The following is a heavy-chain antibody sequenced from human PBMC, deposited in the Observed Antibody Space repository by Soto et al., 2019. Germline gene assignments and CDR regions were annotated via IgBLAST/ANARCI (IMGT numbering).Heavy chain of an antibody. Sequence: ASVKVSCKASGYTFTGYYMHWVRQAPGQGLEWMGWINPNSGGTNYAQKFQGWVTMTRDTSISTAYMELSSLRSEDTAVYYCARVSRTYYYDSSGLNDAFDIWGQGTMVTVSS. CDR1: GYTFTGYY. CDR3: ARVSRTYYYDSSGLNDAFDI. J-gene: IGHJ3*02. V-gene: IGHV1-2*04. CDR2: INPNSGGT. D-gene: IGHD3-22*01.